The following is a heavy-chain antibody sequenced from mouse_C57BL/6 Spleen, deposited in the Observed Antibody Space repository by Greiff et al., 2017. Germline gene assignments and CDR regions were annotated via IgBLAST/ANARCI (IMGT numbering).Heavy chain of an antibody. V-gene: IGHV5-4*01. Sequence: EVKLVESGGGLVKPGGSLKLSCAASGFTFSSYAMSWVRQTPDKRLEWVATISDGGSYTYYPDNVKGRFTISRDNAKNNLYLQMSHLKSEDTAMYYCAREDDAMDYWGQGTSVTVSA. CDR1: GFTFSSYA. J-gene: IGHJ4*01. CDR2: ISDGGSYT. CDR3: AREDDAMDY.